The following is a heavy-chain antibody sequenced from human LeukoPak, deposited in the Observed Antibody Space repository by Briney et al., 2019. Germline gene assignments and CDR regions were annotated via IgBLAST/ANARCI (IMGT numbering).Heavy chain of an antibody. CDR2: IRYDGSNK. J-gene: IGHJ4*02. CDR1: GFTFSSYG. Sequence: GGSLRLSCAASGFTFSSYGMHWVRQAPGKGLEWVAFIRYDGSNKYYADSVKGRFTISRDNSKNTPYLQMNSLRAEDTAVYYCAKDGLRGCDSPYPNYWGQGTLVTVSS. D-gene: IGHD2-15*01. V-gene: IGHV3-30*02. CDR3: AKDGLRGCDSPYPNY.